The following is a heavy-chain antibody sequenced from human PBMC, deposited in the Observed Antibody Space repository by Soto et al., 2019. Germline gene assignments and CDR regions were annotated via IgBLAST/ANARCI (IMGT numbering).Heavy chain of an antibody. D-gene: IGHD5-18*01. J-gene: IGHJ4*02. CDR1: GGSISSSSYY. CDR3: VPRYSYGPFSDY. Sequence: SETLSLTCTVSGGSISSSSYYWGWIRQPPGKGLEWIGSIYYSGSTYYNPSLKSRVTISVDTSKNQFSLKLSSVTAADTAVYYCVPRYSYGPFSDYWGQGTQVTVSS. CDR2: IYYSGST. V-gene: IGHV4-39*01.